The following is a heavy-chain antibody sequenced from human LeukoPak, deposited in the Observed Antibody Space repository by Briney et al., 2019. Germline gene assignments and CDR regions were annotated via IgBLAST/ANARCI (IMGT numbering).Heavy chain of an antibody. D-gene: IGHD6-19*01. CDR3: ARDTPGYSSGWYFEGYFDY. J-gene: IGHJ4*02. Sequence: GGSLRLSCAASGFSFSTYAMSWVRQAPGKGLEWVSGVNGNGGSTSYADSVKGRFTISRDNSKNTLYLQMNSLRAEDTAVYYCARDTPGYSSGWYFEGYFDYWGQGTLVTVSS. CDR1: GFSFSTYA. V-gene: IGHV3-23*01. CDR2: VNGNGGST.